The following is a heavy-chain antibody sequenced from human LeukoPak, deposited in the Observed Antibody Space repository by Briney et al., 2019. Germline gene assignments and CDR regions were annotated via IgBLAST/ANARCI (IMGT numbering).Heavy chain of an antibody. V-gene: IGHV4-39*07. J-gene: IGHJ4*02. CDR2: IFHNGNA. CDR1: GGPLNTSNYY. CDR3: AKTKRDWLLFDF. D-gene: IGHD3-9*01. Sequence: SETLSLPCSVSGGPLNTSNYYGVWIRQSPEKGLEWIGSIFHNGNAFYSPSLQSRHTLSLDTSQSQFYLRLTSVTAADTALHFCAKTKRDWLLFDFWGKGILVTVSS.